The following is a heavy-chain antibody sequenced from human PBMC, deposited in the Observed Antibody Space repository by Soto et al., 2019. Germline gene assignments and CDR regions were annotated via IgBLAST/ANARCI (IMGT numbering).Heavy chain of an antibody. J-gene: IGHJ4*02. Sequence: GGSLRLSCAASGFTFSSYSMNWVRQAPGKGLEWVSSISSSSSYIYYADSVKGRFTISRDNAKNSLYLQMNSLRAEDTAVYYCARVPNAGYSSSWYDYWGQGTLVTVSS. CDR3: ARVPNAGYSSSWYDY. V-gene: IGHV3-21*01. CDR1: GFTFSSYS. CDR2: ISSSSSYI. D-gene: IGHD6-13*01.